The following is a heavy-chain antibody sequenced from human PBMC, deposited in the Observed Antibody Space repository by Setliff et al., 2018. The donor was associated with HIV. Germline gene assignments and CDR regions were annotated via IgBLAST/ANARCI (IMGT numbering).Heavy chain of an antibody. CDR1: GYSFTTFG. Sequence: ASVKVSCKASGYSFTTFGITWVRQAPGQGLEWMGWISGYNDNTNYAQKFQGRVTLTSDTSTNTVYMELSSLRSEDTAVYYCAREGPKTYYFDYWGQGTLVTVSS. CDR3: AREGPKTYYFDY. V-gene: IGHV1-18*01. J-gene: IGHJ4*02. CDR2: ISGYNDNT.